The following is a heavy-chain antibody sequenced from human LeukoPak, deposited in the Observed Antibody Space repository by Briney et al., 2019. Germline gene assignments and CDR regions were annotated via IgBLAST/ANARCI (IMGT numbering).Heavy chain of an antibody. J-gene: IGHJ6*03. CDR2: IYYSGST. V-gene: IGHV4-59*01. CDR1: GGSISSYY. Sequence: SETLSLTCTVSGGSISSYYWSWIRQPPGTGLEWIGYIYYSGSTNYNPSLKSRVTISVDTSKNQFSLKLSSVTAADTAVYYCARAVVGMVTSYYYMDVWGKGTTVTVSS. D-gene: IGHD5-18*01. CDR3: ARAVVGMVTSYYYMDV.